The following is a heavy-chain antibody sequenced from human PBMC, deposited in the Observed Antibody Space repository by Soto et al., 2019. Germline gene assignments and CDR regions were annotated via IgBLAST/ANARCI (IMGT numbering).Heavy chain of an antibody. J-gene: IGHJ4*02. V-gene: IGHV4-31*03. CDR2: IYYSGTT. Sequence: QVQLQESGPGLVKSSQTLYLTCTVSGGSIRSGGYCWSWIRQHPGKGLEWIGFIYYSGTTKYNPSLKSRLSISMDKSNNQFSLELSSVTAADTAVYYCARGDYYDSSGYEFWGQGILVNVSS. D-gene: IGHD3-22*01. CDR1: GGSIRSGGYC. CDR3: ARGDYYDSSGYEF.